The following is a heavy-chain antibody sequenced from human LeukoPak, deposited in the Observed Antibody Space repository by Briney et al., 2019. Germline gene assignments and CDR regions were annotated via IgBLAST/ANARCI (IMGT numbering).Heavy chain of an antibody. J-gene: IGHJ4*02. CDR2: FDPEDGET. D-gene: IGHD2-21*02. CDR3: ATLAYCGGDCYNSLVDY. CDR1: GYTLTELS. Sequence: ASVKVSRKVSGYTLTELSMHWVRQAPGKGLEWMGGFDPEDGETIYAQKFQGRVTMTEDTSTDTAYMELSSLRSEDTAVYYCATLAYCGGDCYNSLVDYWGQGTLVTVSS. V-gene: IGHV1-24*01.